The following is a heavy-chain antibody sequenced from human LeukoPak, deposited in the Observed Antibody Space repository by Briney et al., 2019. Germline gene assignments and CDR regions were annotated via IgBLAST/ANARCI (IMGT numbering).Heavy chain of an antibody. J-gene: IGHJ6*02. CDR2: IYPGDSDT. CDR1: GYSFTNYW. D-gene: IGHD2/OR15-2a*01. CDR3: ARQGRSTLFRRLKDYNYYGMDV. Sequence: GESLKISCKGSGYSFTNYWIAWVRQMPGKGLEWMGIIYPGDSDTRYSPSFQGQVTISADKSITTAYLHWSSLKASDTAMYYCARQGRSTLFRRLKDYNYYGMDVWGQGTTVTVSS. V-gene: IGHV5-51*01.